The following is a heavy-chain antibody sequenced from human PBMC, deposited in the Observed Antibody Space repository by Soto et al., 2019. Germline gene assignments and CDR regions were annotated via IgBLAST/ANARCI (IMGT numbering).Heavy chain of an antibody. CDR3: ARENRNHYYYYGMDV. Sequence: KTSETLSLTCTVSGGSISSYYWSWIRQPPGKGLEWIGYIYYSGSTNYNPSLKSRVTISVDTSKNQFSLKLSSVTAADTAVYYCARENRNHYYYYGMDVWGQGTTVTVSS. V-gene: IGHV4-59*01. CDR1: GGSISSYY. J-gene: IGHJ6*02. CDR2: IYYSGST.